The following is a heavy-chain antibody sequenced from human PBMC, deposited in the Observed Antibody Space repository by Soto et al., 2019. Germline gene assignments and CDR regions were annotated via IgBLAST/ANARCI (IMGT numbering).Heavy chain of an antibody. CDR3: ARDVVRGPNESDYGDYGTFDY. D-gene: IGHD4-17*01. CDR1: GFTFSSYS. V-gene: IGHV3-21*01. CDR2: ISSSSSYI. J-gene: IGHJ4*02. Sequence: PGGSLRLSCAASGFTFSSYSMNWVRQAPGKGLEWVSSISSSSSYIYYADSVKGRFTISRDNAKNSLYLQMNSLRAEDTAVYYCARDVVRGPNESDYGDYGTFDYWGQGTLVTVSS.